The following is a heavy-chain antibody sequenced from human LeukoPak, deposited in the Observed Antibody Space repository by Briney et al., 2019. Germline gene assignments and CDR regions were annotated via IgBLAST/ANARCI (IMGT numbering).Heavy chain of an antibody. V-gene: IGHV3-21*01. CDR2: ISSSSGYI. CDR3: ARAGLRFVAWFKDAFDI. Sequence: GGSLRLSCAASGFTFNTYSMHWVRQAPGKGLEWVSSISSSSGYIYYVDSVKGRFTISRDNAKNSLYLQMNSLRAEDTAVYYCARAGLRFVAWFKDAFDIWGQGTTLTVSS. J-gene: IGHJ3*02. CDR1: GFTFNTYS. D-gene: IGHD3-3*01.